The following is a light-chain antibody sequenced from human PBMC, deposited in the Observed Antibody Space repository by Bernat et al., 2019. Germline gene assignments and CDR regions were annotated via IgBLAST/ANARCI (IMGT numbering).Light chain of an antibody. V-gene: IGLV2-8*01. J-gene: IGLJ3*02. CDR2: EVS. Sequence: QSALTQPPPPSGSPGHSVTISFTGTSSDVGVYNYVSWYQQHPGKAPKLMIYEVSKRPSGVPDRFSGSKSGNTASLTVSGLQAEDEADYYCSSYVASGVFGGGTKLTVL. CDR3: SSYVASGV. CDR1: SSDVGVYNY.